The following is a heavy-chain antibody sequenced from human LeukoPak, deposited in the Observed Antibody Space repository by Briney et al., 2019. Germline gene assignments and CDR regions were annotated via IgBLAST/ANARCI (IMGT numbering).Heavy chain of an antibody. CDR1: GYTFTSYG. V-gene: IGHV1-18*01. CDR2: ISAYNGNT. J-gene: IGHJ4*02. CDR3: ARGHLAGTRVFDY. D-gene: IGHD1-1*01. Sequence: ASVKVSCKASGYTFTSYGIIWVRQAPEQGLEWMGWISAYNGNTKYAQRLQGRVTMTTDTSTSTAYMELRSLRSDDTAVYYCARGHLAGTRVFDYWGQGTLVTVSS.